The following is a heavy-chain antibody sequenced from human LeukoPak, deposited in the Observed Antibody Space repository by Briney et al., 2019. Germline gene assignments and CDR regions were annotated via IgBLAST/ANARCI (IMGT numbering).Heavy chain of an antibody. D-gene: IGHD6-13*01. Sequence: SETLSLTCAVYGGSFSGYYWSWIRQPPGKGLEWIGSIYYSGSTYYNPSLKSRVTISVDTSKNQFSLKLSSVTAADTAVYYCARDAASSWAPFDYWGQGTLVTVSS. J-gene: IGHJ4*02. CDR3: ARDAASSWAPFDY. V-gene: IGHV4-34*01. CDR2: IYYSGST. CDR1: GGSFSGYY.